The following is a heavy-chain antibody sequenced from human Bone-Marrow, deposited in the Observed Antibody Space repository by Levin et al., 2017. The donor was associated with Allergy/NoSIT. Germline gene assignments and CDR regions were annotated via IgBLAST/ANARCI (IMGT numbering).Heavy chain of an antibody. J-gene: IGHJ5*02. Sequence: SGPTLVKPTQTLTLTCTFSGFSLSTRGMCVTWIRQPPGKALEWLAFIDWDDDKYYSTSLKSRLTISKDTSKNQVVLTMTNMDPVDTATYYCARMSYYDGSGYYIGRGWFDPWGQGTLVTVSS. CDR3: ARMSYYDGSGYYIGRGWFDP. CDR1: GFSLSTRGMC. V-gene: IGHV2-70*01. CDR2: IDWDDDK. D-gene: IGHD3-22*01.